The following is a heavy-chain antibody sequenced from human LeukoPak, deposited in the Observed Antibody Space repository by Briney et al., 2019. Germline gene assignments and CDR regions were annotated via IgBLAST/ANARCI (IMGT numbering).Heavy chain of an antibody. V-gene: IGHV4-4*07. CDR3: ARDTVLDCSSTSCSTYGMDV. D-gene: IGHD2-2*01. CDR1: GGSISSYY. Sequence: SETLSLTCTVSGGSISSYYWSWIRQPAGKGLEWIRRIYTSGSTNYNPSLKSRVTMSVDTSKNQFSLKLSSVTAADTAVYYCARDTVLDCSSTSCSTYGMDVWGQGTTVTVSS. J-gene: IGHJ6*02. CDR2: IYTSGST.